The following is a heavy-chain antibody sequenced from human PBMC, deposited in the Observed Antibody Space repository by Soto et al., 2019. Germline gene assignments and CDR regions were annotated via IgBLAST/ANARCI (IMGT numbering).Heavy chain of an antibody. CDR3: AKWSSSSELSFHWFDP. CDR2: ISYDGSNK. V-gene: IGHV3-30*18. Sequence: VQLVESGGGVVQPGRSLRLSCAASGFTFSSYGMHWVRQAPGKGLEWVAVISYDGSNKYYADSVKGRFTISRDNSKNTLYLQMNSLRAEDTAVYYCAKWSSSSELSFHWFDPWGQGTLVTVSS. CDR1: GFTFSSYG. D-gene: IGHD6-6*01. J-gene: IGHJ5*02.